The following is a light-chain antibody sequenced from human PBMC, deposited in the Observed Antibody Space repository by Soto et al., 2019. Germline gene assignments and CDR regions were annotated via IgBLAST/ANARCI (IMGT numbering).Light chain of an antibody. J-gene: IGKJ5*01. CDR1: QSVSSD. Sequence: EIVMTQSPAALSVSPGERATVSCRASQSVSSDLGWYQQKPGQAPRLLIYGASNRATGIPARFSGSGSGTEFTLTISSLQSEDFAVYYCQQRSNWPSITFGQGTRLEIK. CDR3: QQRSNWPSIT. CDR2: GAS. V-gene: IGKV3-15*01.